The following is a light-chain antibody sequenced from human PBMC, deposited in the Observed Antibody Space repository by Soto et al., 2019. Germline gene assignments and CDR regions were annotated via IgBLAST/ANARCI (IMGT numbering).Light chain of an antibody. CDR3: QQYNSSPLT. J-gene: IGKJ4*01. Sequence: DIQMTQSPSTLSASIGDTVTITCRANQSISSWLAWYQQQPGKAPKLLISEGSSLESGVPSRFSGSRSGTEFTLTISSLQPDDLATYYCQQYNSSPLTFGGGTKVEIK. CDR1: QSISSW. V-gene: IGKV1-5*01. CDR2: EGS.